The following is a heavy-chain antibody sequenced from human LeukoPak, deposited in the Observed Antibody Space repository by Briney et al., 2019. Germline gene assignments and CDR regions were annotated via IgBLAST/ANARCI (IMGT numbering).Heavy chain of an antibody. Sequence: GASVTVSCKASGFTFTNYNLHWVRQAPGQRLEWMGIINPSGGSTNYAQNFQGRVTMTRDTSTSTVYMELSSLRSEDTAVYYCARALDTALGYWGQGTLVIVSS. D-gene: IGHD5-18*01. CDR1: GFTFTNYN. CDR2: INPSGGST. J-gene: IGHJ4*02. CDR3: ARALDTALGY. V-gene: IGHV1-46*01.